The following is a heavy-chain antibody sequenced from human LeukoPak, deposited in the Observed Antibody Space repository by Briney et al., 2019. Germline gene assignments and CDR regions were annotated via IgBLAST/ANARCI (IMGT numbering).Heavy chain of an antibody. V-gene: IGHV3-53*01. Sequence: GRSLRLSCAAAGFTVITNDMTWVRQAPGKGLEWVSVLYSDGNTKYADSVQGRFTISRDNSKNTLYLEMNSLSPDDTAVYYCARGVEPLAANTLAYWGQGTLVTVSS. J-gene: IGHJ4*02. D-gene: IGHD1-14*01. CDR2: LYSDGNT. CDR3: ARGVEPLAANTLAY. CDR1: GFTVITND.